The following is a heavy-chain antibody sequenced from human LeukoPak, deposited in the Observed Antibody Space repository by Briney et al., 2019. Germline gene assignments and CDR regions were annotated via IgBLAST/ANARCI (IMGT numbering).Heavy chain of an antibody. V-gene: IGHV3-53*05. D-gene: IGHD5-12*01. J-gene: IGHJ6*04. CDR1: GFTVSSNY. CDR3: AKAYSGYDGSWYYYYGMDV. CDR2: IYSGGST. Sequence: GGSLRLSCAASGFTVSSNYMSWVRQAPGKGLEWVSVIYSGGSTYYADSVKGRFTISRDNSKNTLYLQMNSLRAEDTAVYYCAKAYSGYDGSWYYYYGMDVWGKGTTVTVSS.